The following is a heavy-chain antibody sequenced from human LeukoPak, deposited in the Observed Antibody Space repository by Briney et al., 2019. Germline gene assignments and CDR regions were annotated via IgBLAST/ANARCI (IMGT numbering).Heavy chain of an antibody. CDR1: GGSVSSYY. V-gene: IGHV4-4*07. CDR2: IYTRGST. CDR3: ARIYSSSSGGHYYYYYMDV. J-gene: IGHJ6*03. D-gene: IGHD6-6*01. Sequence: SETLSLTCTVSGGSVSSYYWSWIRQPAGKGLEWIGRIYTRGSTNYNPSLKSRVTMSVDTSKNQFSLKLSSVTAADTAVYYCARIYSSSSGGHYYYYYMDVWGKGTTVTVSS.